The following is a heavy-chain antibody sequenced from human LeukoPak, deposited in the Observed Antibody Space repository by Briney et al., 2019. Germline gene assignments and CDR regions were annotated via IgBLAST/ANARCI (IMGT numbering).Heavy chain of an antibody. CDR1: GFTFSSYG. J-gene: IGHJ4*02. CDR2: ISYDGSNK. V-gene: IGHV3-30*18. Sequence: GGSLRLSCAASGFTFSSYGMHWVRQAPGKGLEWVAVISYDGSNKYYADSVKGRFTISRDNSKNTLYLQVNSLRAEDTAVYYCAKVAWATGYYFDYWGQGTLVTVSS. CDR3: AKVAWATGYYFDY. D-gene: IGHD1-26*01.